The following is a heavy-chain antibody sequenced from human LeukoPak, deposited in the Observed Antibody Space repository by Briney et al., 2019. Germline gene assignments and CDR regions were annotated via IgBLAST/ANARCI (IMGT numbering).Heavy chain of an antibody. CDR3: ACDGNNPNAHFDY. CDR1: GFTFSRYW. V-gene: IGHV3-74*01. CDR2: INGDGSNT. D-gene: IGHD5-24*01. Sequence: PGGSLRLSCAASGFTFSRYWMHWVRQAPGKGLVWVSRINGDGSNTHYADSVKGRFTISRDNAKNTLYLQMNSLRAEDTAVYYCACDGNNPNAHFDYWGQGILVTVSS. J-gene: IGHJ4*02.